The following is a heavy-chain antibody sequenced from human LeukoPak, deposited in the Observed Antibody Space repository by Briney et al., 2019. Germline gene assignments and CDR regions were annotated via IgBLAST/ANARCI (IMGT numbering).Heavy chain of an antibody. CDR2: IKQDGSEK. D-gene: IGHD5-24*01. CDR3: AREKDGLPDYYYYYMDV. Sequence: PGGSLRLSCAASGFTFSSYWMSWVRQAPGKGLEWVANIKQDGSEKYYVDSVKGRFTISRDNAKNSLYLQMNSLRAEDTAVYYCAREKDGLPDYYYYYMDVWGKGTTVTVSS. J-gene: IGHJ6*03. CDR1: GFTFSSYW. V-gene: IGHV3-7*01.